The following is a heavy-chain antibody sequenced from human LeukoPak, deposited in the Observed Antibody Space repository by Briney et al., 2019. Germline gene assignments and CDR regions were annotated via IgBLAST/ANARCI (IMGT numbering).Heavy chain of an antibody. Sequence: KPSETLSLTCAVYGGSFSGYYWSWIRQPPGKGLEWIGEINHSGSTNYNPSLKSRVTISVDTSKNQFSLKLSSVTAADTAVYYCARERGYYGSGRDGMDVWGKGTTVTVSS. V-gene: IGHV4-34*01. CDR1: GGSFSGYY. J-gene: IGHJ6*04. D-gene: IGHD3-10*01. CDR3: ARERGYYGSGRDGMDV. CDR2: INHSGST.